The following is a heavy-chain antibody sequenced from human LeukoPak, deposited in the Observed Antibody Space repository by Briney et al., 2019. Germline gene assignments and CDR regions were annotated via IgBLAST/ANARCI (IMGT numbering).Heavy chain of an antibody. CDR3: PGVFRGAVYSNWFDP. J-gene: IGHJ5*02. CDR1: GGSITGYY. Sequence: SETLSLTCTVSGGSITGYYWTWVRQPPGKGLEWIGYISAVGSTNYNPSLKSRVTMSVDASNTEFSLRVNSVTSADTSVYFCPGVFRGAVYSNWFDPWGQGTLVTVSS. V-gene: IGHV4-59*01. CDR2: ISAVGST. D-gene: IGHD2-8*01.